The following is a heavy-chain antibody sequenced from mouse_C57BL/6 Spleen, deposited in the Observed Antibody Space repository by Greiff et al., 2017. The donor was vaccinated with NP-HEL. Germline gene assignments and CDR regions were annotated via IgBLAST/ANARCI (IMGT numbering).Heavy chain of an antibody. CDR2: IYPGSGNT. Sequence: QVQLQQSGPELVKPGASVKISCKASGYSFTSYYIHWVKQRPGQGLEWIGWIYPGSGNTKYNEKFKGKATLTADTSSSTAYMQLSSLTSEDSAVYYCARDGYYNRFAYWGQGTLVTVSA. J-gene: IGHJ3*01. CDR1: GYSFTSYY. V-gene: IGHV1-66*01. D-gene: IGHD2-3*01. CDR3: ARDGYYNRFAY.